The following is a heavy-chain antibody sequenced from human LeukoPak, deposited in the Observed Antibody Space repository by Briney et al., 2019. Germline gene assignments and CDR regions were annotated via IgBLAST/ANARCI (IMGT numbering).Heavy chain of an antibody. CDR1: GCSLSSYY. CDR3: ARNKPLDPFDI. D-gene: IGHD1/OR15-1a*01. V-gene: IGHV4-59*01. Sequence: SETLSLTCTVSGCSLSSYYWSWIRQPPGKGLEWIGYIYYSGNTYYNPSIKSRVTISVDTSENQFSLKLNSVTAADAAVYYCARNKPLDPFDIWGQGTMVTVSS. CDR2: IYYSGNT. J-gene: IGHJ3*02.